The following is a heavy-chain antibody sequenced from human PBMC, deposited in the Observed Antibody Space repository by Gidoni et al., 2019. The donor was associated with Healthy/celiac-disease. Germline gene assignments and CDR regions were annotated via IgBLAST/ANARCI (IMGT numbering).Heavy chain of an antibody. J-gene: IGHJ4*02. CDR1: GFTLDDYA. CDR2: ISWNSGSI. V-gene: IGHV3-9*01. CDR3: AKDTDHNYGSGSYPDY. D-gene: IGHD3-10*01. Sequence: EVQLVESGGGLVQPGRSRRLCCSAAGFTLDDYAMHWVRQAPGKGLEWVSGISWNSGSIGYADSVKGRFTISRDNAKNSLYLQMNSLRAEDTALYYCAKDTDHNYGSGSYPDYWGQGTLVTVSS.